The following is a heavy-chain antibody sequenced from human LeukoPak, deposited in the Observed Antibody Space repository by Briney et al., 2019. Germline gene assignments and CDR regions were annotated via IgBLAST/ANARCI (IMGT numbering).Heavy chain of an antibody. CDR3: ARGVVPAADLDY. V-gene: IGHV3-23*01. CDR2: ISGSGSST. J-gene: IGHJ4*02. Sequence: PGGSLRLSCAASGFTFSSYAMSWVRQAPGKGLEWVSAISGSGSSTYYADSVKGRFTVSRDNSKNTLYLQMNSLRAEDTAVYYCARGVVPAADLDYWGQGTLVTVSS. D-gene: IGHD2-2*01. CDR1: GFTFSSYA.